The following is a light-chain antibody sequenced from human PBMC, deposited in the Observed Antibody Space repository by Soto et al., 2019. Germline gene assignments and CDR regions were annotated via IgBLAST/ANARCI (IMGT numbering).Light chain of an antibody. Sequence: DIVMTQSPDSLAVSLGERATINCKSSQSVLFSSNNKNYLAWYQQKPGQPPKLLIYWASTRESGVPNRVSGSGSVTDFTLTISSLQAEEVAVYYCQQSYSTPITFGQGTRLEI. V-gene: IGKV4-1*01. J-gene: IGKJ5*01. CDR2: WAS. CDR3: QQSYSTPIT. CDR1: QSVLFSSNNKNY.